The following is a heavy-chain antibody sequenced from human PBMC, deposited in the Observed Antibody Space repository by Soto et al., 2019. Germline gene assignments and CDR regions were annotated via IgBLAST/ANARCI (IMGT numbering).Heavy chain of an antibody. CDR3: ASGGSSGWYFQH. Sequence: ASVKVSCKASGYTFTSYYMHWVRPAPGQGLEWMGIINPSGGSTSYAQKFQGRVTMTRDTSTSTVYMELSSLRSEDTAVYYCASGGSSGWYFQHWGQGTLVTVSS. J-gene: IGHJ1*01. D-gene: IGHD6-19*01. V-gene: IGHV1-46*01. CDR2: INPSGGST. CDR1: GYTFTSYY.